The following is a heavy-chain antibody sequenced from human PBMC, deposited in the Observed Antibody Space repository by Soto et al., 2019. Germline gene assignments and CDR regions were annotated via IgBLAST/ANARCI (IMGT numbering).Heavy chain of an antibody. D-gene: IGHD2-15*01. Sequence: ASVKVSCKAAGYSFTGFYLHWMRQAPGQGLEWMGWINPNSGVTKYAEKFQGWVTMTRDTSINTAYMELSRLTSDDTAVYYCARVGSHTGSFGAVFALGGKG. CDR2: INPNSGVT. CDR3: ARVGSHTGSFGAVFAL. CDR1: GYSFTGFY. J-gene: IGHJ6*03. V-gene: IGHV1-2*04.